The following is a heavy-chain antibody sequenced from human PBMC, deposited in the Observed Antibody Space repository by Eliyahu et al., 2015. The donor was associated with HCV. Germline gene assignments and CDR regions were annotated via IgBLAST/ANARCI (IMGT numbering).Heavy chain of an antibody. V-gene: IGHV1-69*01. J-gene: IGHJ1*01. D-gene: IGHD5/OR15-5a*01. Sequence: QVQLEQSGAEVKKPGSSVKVSCKASGGTFRTLSIXWVRQAPGQGLEWMGRILPVFGSSNYAQKFQGRVSITADESTATAYLELNSLTSDDTAIFYCATVRASVTHRVEYFQHWGQGT. CDR2: ILPVFGSS. CDR3: ATVRASVTHRVEYFQH. CDR1: GGTFRTLS.